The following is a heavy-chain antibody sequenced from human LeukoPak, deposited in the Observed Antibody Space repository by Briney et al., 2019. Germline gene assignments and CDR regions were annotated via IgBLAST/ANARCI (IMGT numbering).Heavy chain of an antibody. V-gene: IGHV4-59*01. CDR3: ARSKYSSHFDY. Sequence: PSETLSLTCAVYGGSFSGYYWSWIRQPPGKGLEWIGYIYYSGSTNYNPSLKSRVTISVDTSKNQFSLKLSSVTAADTAVYYCARSKYSSHFDYWGQGTLVTVSS. J-gene: IGHJ4*02. D-gene: IGHD5-12*01. CDR1: GGSFSGYY. CDR2: IYYSGST.